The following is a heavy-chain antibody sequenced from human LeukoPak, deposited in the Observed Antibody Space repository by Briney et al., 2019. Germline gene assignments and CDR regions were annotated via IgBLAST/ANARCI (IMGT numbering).Heavy chain of an antibody. J-gene: IGHJ4*02. CDR2: IYASGST. CDR3: ARQLMLIDY. V-gene: IGHV4-4*07. D-gene: IGHD2-8*01. Sequence: SETLSFTCTVSGGSISSYYWGWIRQPPGKGREWIGRIYASGSTNYNPSLKSRVTMSVDTSKKQFSLKLTSVTAADTAVYYCARQLMLIDYWGQGTLVTVSS. CDR1: GGSISSYY.